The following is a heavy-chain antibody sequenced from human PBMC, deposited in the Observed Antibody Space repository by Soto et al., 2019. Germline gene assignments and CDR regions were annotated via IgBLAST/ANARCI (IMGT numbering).Heavy chain of an antibody. D-gene: IGHD3-22*01. CDR2: IYYSGST. CDR3: ARIDKRSTAFDI. J-gene: IGHJ3*02. V-gene: IGHV4-30-4*01. CDR1: GGSISSGDYY. Sequence: SETLSLTCTVSGGSISSGDYYWSWILQPPGKGLEWIGYIYYSGSTYYNPSLKSRVTISVDTSKNQFSLKLSSVTAADTAVYYCARIDKRSTAFDIWGQGTMVTVSS.